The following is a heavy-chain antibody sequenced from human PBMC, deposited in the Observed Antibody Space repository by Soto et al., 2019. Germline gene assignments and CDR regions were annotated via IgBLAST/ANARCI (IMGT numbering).Heavy chain of an antibody. Sequence: QVQLQESGPGLVKPSETLSLTCTVSGGSVSSGAYYWSWIRQPPGKGLEWIGYMYYSGSTNYNPSLKSRVTISVDTSKSQFPLKMRSVTAADTAVYYCARDRGDEGYDYWGQGTLVTVSS. D-gene: IGHD3-10*01. CDR1: GGSVSSGAYY. CDR2: MYYSGST. J-gene: IGHJ4*02. CDR3: ARDRGDEGYDY. V-gene: IGHV4-61*08.